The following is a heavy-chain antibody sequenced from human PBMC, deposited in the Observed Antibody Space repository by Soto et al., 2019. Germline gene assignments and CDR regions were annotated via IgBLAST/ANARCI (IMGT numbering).Heavy chain of an antibody. Sequence: VGSLRLSCAASGFTFSNYSMNWVRQAPGKGLEWVSSISSSSSYIYFADSVKGRFSISRDNAKNSLYLQMTRLRAEDTAVYYCARHAASHSWSVTHFDYWRQGTMVTVSS. V-gene: IGHV3-21*01. CDR2: ISSSSSYI. CDR3: ARHAASHSWSVTHFDY. CDR1: GFTFSNYS. D-gene: IGHD3-3*02. J-gene: IGHJ4*02.